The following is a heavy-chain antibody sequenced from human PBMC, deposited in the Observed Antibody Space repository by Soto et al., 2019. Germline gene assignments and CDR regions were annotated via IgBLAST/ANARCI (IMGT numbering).Heavy chain of an antibody. CDR3: ARGDYYDGSGYYYSAGKNDY. CDR2: IIPIFGTA. CDR1: GGTFSSYA. D-gene: IGHD3-22*01. V-gene: IGHV1-69*06. J-gene: IGHJ4*02. Sequence: SVKVSCKASGGTFSSYAISWVRQAPGQGLEWMGGIIPIFGTAIYAQKFQGRVTITADKSTSTAYMELSSLRSEDTAVYYCARGDYYDGSGYYYSAGKNDYWGQGTLVTVSS.